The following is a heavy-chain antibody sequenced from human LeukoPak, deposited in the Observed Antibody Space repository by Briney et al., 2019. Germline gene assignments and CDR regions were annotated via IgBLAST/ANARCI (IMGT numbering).Heavy chain of an antibody. D-gene: IGHD3-10*01. J-gene: IGHJ4*02. CDR3: ARGQRLWFGELSPFDY. Sequence: SETLSLTCAVYGGSFSGYYWSWIRQPPGKGLEWIGEINHSGSTNYNPSFKSRVTISVDTSKNQFSLKLSSVTAADTAVYYCARGQRLWFGELSPFDYWGQGTLVTVSS. CDR2: INHSGST. CDR1: GGSFSGYY. V-gene: IGHV4-34*01.